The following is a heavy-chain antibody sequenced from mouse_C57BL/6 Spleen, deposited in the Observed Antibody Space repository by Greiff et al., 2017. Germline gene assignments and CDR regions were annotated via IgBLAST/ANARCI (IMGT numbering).Heavy chain of an antibody. CDR1: GYTFTDYN. D-gene: IGHD2-1*01. V-gene: IGHV1-18*01. CDR2: INPNNGGT. Sequence: EVQLQQSGPELVKPGASVKIPCKASGYTFTDYNMDWVKQSHGKSLEWIGDINPNNGGTIYNQKFKGKAPLTVDKSSSTAYMELRSLTSEDTAVYYCARTGYGNYLAWFAYWGQGTLVTVSA. J-gene: IGHJ3*01. CDR3: ARTGYGNYLAWFAY.